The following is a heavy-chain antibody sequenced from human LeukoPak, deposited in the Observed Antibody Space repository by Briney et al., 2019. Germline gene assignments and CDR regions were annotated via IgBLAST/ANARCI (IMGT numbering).Heavy chain of an antibody. Sequence: GGSLRLSCTASGFTFSNYWMSWVRQAPGKGLEWAADMNQDVSEMYYVDSVKGRFTISRDNAKNSLYLQMNSLRAEDTAVYYCARRGYDILTGYYNVQYYYFYMDVWGKGTTVTVSS. V-gene: IGHV3-7*01. D-gene: IGHD3-9*01. J-gene: IGHJ6*03. CDR1: GFTFSNYW. CDR2: MNQDVSEM. CDR3: ARRGYDILTGYYNVQYYYFYMDV.